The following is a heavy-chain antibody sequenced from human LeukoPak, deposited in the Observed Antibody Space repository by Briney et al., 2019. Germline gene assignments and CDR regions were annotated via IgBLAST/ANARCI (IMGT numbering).Heavy chain of an antibody. J-gene: IGHJ4*02. CDR2: IYTSGNT. CDR3: ARLYGSGSSLYFDY. CDR1: GGSISSGSSS. V-gene: IGHV4-61*02. D-gene: IGHD3-10*01. Sequence: SETLSLTCTVSGGSISSGSSSWSWIRQPAGKGLEWIGRIYTSGNTNYNPSLKSRVTISVDTSKNQFSLKLSSVTAADTAVYYCARLYGSGSSLYFDYWGQGTLVTVSS.